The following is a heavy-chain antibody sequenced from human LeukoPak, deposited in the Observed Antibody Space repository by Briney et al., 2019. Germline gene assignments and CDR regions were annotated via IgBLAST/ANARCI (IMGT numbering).Heavy chain of an antibody. D-gene: IGHD3-10*01. Sequence: ASVKVSCKASGGTFSSYAISWVRQAPGQGLEWMGGIIPIFGTANYAQEFQGRVTITADESTSTASMELRSLRSDDTAVYYCARIWGITITNPADYWGQGTLVTVSS. CDR2: IIPIFGTA. CDR1: GGTFSSYA. V-gene: IGHV1-69*13. J-gene: IGHJ4*02. CDR3: ARIWGITITNPADY.